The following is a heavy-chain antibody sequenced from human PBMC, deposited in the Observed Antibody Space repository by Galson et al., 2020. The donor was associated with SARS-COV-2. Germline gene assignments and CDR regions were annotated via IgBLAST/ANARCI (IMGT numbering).Heavy chain of an antibody. J-gene: IGHJ4*02. Sequence: SETLSLTCAVYGGSFSGYYWSWIRQPPGKGLEWIGEINSSGSTNYNPSLKSRVTISVDTSKNHFSLKLSSVTAADTAVYYCAREENFFLLVTATWMCYLDYWGRGTLATVSS. CDR3: AREENFFLLVTATWMCYLDY. V-gene: IGHV4-34*01. D-gene: IGHD2-21*02. CDR1: GGSFSGYY. CDR2: INSSGST.